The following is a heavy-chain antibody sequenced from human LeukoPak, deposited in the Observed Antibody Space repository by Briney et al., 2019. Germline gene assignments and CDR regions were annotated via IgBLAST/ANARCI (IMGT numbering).Heavy chain of an antibody. J-gene: IGHJ4*02. CDR3: ARDKTGGYHMGNFDY. Sequence: GGSLRLSCAASGFTFSSYSMNWVRQAPGKGLEWVSSISSSSSYIYYADSVKGRFTISRDNAKNSLYLQMNSLRAEDTAVYHCARDKTGGYHMGNFDYWGQGTLVTVSS. CDR2: ISSSSSYI. CDR1: GFTFSSYS. D-gene: IGHD2-8*02. V-gene: IGHV3-21*01.